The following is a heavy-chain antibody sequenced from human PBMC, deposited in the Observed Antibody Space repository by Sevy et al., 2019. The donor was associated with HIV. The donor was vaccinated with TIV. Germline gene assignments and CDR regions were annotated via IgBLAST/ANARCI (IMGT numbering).Heavy chain of an antibody. D-gene: IGHD2-2*01. CDR2: ISGSGDST. CDR3: AKVVVPAYIDPFYYYAYGMDV. CDR1: GFTFSNYA. J-gene: IGHJ6*02. V-gene: IGHV3-23*01. Sequence: GGSPRLSCAASGFTFSNYAINWVRQAPGKGLEWVSRISGSGDSTFYADSVKGRFTISRDNSKNTVHLQMNSLRVEDTAVYYCAKVVVPAYIDPFYYYAYGMDVWGQGTTVTVSS.